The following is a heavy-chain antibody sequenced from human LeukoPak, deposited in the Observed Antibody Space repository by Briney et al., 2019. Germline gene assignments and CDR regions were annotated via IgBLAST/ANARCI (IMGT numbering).Heavy chain of an antibody. J-gene: IGHJ6*03. V-gene: IGHV3-30*02. CDR1: GFTFNKHG. CDR3: AKDRCSNGIGCYYYYMEV. D-gene: IGHD2-8*01. CDR2: IQYDRTNE. Sequence: GGSLRLSCAASGFTFNKHGMHWVRQAPGKGLEWVAYIQYDRTNEQYAHSVKGRFRISRDNSNNILYLQMNSLRTEDTAVYYCAKDRCSNGIGCYYYYMEVWGKGTTVTISS.